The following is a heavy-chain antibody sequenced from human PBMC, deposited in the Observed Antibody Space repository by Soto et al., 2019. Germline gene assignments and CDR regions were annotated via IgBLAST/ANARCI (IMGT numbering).Heavy chain of an antibody. CDR2: IYYSGRT. CDR1: GESISSSSYY. CDR3: ARQRTTVVTQAYFDH. D-gene: IGHD2-21*02. V-gene: IGHV4-39*01. Sequence: PSETLSLTCIVSGESISSSSYYWGWIRQPPGKGLEWIGSIYYSGRTYYNTSFKSRVTISIDTSKKQFSLKLSSVTATDTAVYYRARQRTTVVTQAYFDHWGQGALVTVS. J-gene: IGHJ4*02.